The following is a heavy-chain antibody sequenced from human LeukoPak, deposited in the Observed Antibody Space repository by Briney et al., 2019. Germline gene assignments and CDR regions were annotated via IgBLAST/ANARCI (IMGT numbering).Heavy chain of an antibody. J-gene: IGHJ6*03. V-gene: IGHV3-48*01. CDR3: AREDIVVVPAAMPRRNYYYYMDV. Sequence: GGSLRLSCAASGFTFSSYSMNWVRQAPGKGLGWVSYISSSSSTIYYADSVKGRFTISRDNAKNSLYLQMNSLRAEDTAVYYCAREDIVVVPAAMPRRNYYYYMDVWGKGTTVTVSS. D-gene: IGHD2-2*01. CDR2: ISSSSSTI. CDR1: GFTFSSYS.